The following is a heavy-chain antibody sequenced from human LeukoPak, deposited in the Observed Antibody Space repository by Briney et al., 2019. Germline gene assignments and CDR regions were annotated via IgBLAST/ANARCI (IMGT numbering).Heavy chain of an antibody. J-gene: IGHJ4*02. V-gene: IGHV4-39*07. CDR2: IYYSGST. CDR1: GGSISSSSYY. Sequence: PSETLSLTCTVSGGSISSSSYYWGWIRQPPGKGLEWIGSIYYSGSTYYNPSLKSRVTISVDTSKNQFSLKLSSVTAADTAVYYCARDSGSNPGYWGQGTLVTVSS. D-gene: IGHD6-13*01. CDR3: ARDSGSNPGY.